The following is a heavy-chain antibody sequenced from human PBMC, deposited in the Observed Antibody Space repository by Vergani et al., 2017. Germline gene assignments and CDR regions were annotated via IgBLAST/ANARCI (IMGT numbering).Heavy chain of an antibody. CDR2: INHSGST. Sequence: QVQLQESGPGLVKPPGTLSLTCAVSGGSISSSNWWSWVRQPPGKGLEWIGEINHSGSTNYNPSLKSRVTISVDTSKNQFSLKLSSVTAADTAVYYCARTGTTRYYYYMDVWGKGTTVTVSS. CDR1: GGSISSSNW. V-gene: IGHV4-4*03. D-gene: IGHD1-1*01. J-gene: IGHJ6*03. CDR3: ARTGTTRYYYYMDV.